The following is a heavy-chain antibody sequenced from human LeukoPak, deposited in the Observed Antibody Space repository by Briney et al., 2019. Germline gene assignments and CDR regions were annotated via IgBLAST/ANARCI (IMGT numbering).Heavy chain of an antibody. D-gene: IGHD4-23*01. V-gene: IGHV3-11*01. CDR1: GFTFSDHY. J-gene: IGHJ6*02. CDR3: ARLSTGGNLYYYYYGMDV. Sequence: GGSPRLSCAASGFTFSDHYMSWIRQAPGKGLEWVSYISSSGSTIYYADSVKGRFTISRDNAKNSLYLQMNSLRAEDTAVYYCARLSTGGNLYYYYYGMDVWGQGTTVTVSS. CDR2: ISSSGSTI.